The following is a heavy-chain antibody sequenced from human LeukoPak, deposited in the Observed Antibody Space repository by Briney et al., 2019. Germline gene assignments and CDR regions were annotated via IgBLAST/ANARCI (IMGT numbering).Heavy chain of an antibody. CDR1: GFSVSGNS. J-gene: IGHJ4*02. CDR2: IYSGGST. CDR3: AKDRRYYYGSGSFDDY. Sequence: GGSLRLSCAASGFSVSGNSMIWVRQAPGKGLEWVSVIYSGGSTYYADSVKGRFTISRDNSKNTLYLQMNSLRAEDTAVYYCAKDRRYYYGSGSFDDYWGQGTLVTVSS. D-gene: IGHD3-10*01. V-gene: IGHV3-53*01.